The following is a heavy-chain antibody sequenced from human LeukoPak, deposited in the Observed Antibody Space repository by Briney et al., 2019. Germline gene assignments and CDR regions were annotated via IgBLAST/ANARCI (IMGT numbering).Heavy chain of an antibody. D-gene: IGHD1-26*01. CDR3: AKKGTGSYSQFEY. J-gene: IGHJ4*02. Sequence: PGGSLRLSCAASGFTFNNYAMSWVRQAPGKGLEWVSSISGSGHTFYADFVKGRFTISRDDSRSTLYLQVNSLRAEDTAVYFCAKKGTGSYSQFEYWGQGTLVTVSS. V-gene: IGHV3-23*01. CDR1: GFTFNNYA. CDR2: ISGSGHT.